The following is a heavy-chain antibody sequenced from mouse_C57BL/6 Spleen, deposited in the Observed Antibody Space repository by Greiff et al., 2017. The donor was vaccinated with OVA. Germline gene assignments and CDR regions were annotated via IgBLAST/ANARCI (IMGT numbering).Heavy chain of an antibody. CDR1: GYAFSSSW. V-gene: IGHV1-82*01. CDR2: IYPGDGDT. CDR3: ARRGYYGLFDY. J-gene: IGHJ2*01. Sequence: QVQLQQSGPELVKPGASVKISCKASGYAFSSSWMNWVKQRPGKGLEWIGRIYPGDGDTNYNGKFKGKATLTADKSSSTAYMQLSSLTSEDSAVYFCARRGYYGLFDYWGQGTTLTVSS. D-gene: IGHD1-1*01.